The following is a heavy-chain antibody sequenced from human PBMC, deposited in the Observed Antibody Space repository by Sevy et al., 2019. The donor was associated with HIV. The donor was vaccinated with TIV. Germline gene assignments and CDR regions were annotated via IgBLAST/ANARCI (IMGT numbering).Heavy chain of an antibody. D-gene: IGHD1-26*01. CDR2: IYYNGHL. J-gene: IGHJ4*02. CDR3: AGENAWGRGYS. V-gene: IGHV4-59*08. CDR1: GGSITSLY. Sequence: ETLSLTCTVSGGSITSLYWNWIRQPPGKGLEWVANIYYNGHLNYNPSLKGRVTLSLDTSKNQFSLRLSSVTAAYTAMYYCAGENAWGRGYSWGQGTLVTVSS.